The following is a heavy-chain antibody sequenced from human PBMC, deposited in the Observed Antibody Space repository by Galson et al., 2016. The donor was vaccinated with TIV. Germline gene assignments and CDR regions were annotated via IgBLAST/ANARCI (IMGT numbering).Heavy chain of an antibody. CDR2: ISAYNGDT. V-gene: IGHV1-18*01. CDR1: GYTFSTYG. D-gene: IGHD4-17*01. Sequence: SCKASGYTFSTYGISWVRQAPGQGLEWMGWISAYNGDTNYPQKFQGRVTMTRDTSITTAYMELTTLTSDDTAVYYCARFVYGDYVDYWGQGTLVTVSS. J-gene: IGHJ4*02. CDR3: ARFVYGDYVDY.